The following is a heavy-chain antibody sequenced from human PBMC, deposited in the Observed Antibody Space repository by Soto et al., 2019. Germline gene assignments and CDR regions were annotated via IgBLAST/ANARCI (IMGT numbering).Heavy chain of an antibody. Sequence: SVKVSCKASGGTFSSYAISWVRQAPGQGLEWMGGIIPIFGTANYAQKFQGRVTITADESTSTAYMELSSLRSEDTAVYYCARGSREMATISGFGYWGQGTLVTVS. V-gene: IGHV1-69*13. CDR2: IIPIFGTA. CDR1: GGTFSSYA. J-gene: IGHJ4*02. D-gene: IGHD5-12*01. CDR3: ARGSREMATISGFGY.